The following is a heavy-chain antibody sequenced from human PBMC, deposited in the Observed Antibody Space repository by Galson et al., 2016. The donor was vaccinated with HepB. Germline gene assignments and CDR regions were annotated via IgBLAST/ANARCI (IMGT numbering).Heavy chain of an antibody. Sequence: SLRLSCAASGFTFSSYAMHWVRQAPGKGLDWVAVISYDGSNKYYADSVKGRFTISRDNSKNTLYLQMNGLRAEDTSMYYCARGPYCSGGSCFSLWYFDLWGRGTLVTVSS. CDR3: ARGPYCSGGSCFSLWYFDL. J-gene: IGHJ2*01. CDR1: GFTFSSYA. D-gene: IGHD2-15*01. CDR2: ISYDGSNK. V-gene: IGHV3-30-3*01.